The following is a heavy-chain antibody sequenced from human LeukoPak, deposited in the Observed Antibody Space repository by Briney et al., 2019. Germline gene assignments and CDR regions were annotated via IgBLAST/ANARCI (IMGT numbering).Heavy chain of an antibody. D-gene: IGHD3-9*01. Sequence: GASVKVSCKASGYTFTSYGISWVRQAPGQGLEWMGWISAYNGNTNYAQKLQGRVTMTTDTSTSTAYMELRSLRSDDTAVYYCARDDILGPRRSYYFDYWGQGTLVTVSS. CDR3: ARDDILGPRRSYYFDY. CDR2: ISAYNGNT. J-gene: IGHJ4*02. CDR1: GYTFTSYG. V-gene: IGHV1-18*01.